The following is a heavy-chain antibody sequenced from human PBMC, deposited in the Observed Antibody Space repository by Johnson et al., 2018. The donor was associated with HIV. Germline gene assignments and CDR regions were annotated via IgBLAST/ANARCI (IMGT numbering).Heavy chain of an antibody. CDR1: GFAFSSYG. D-gene: IGHD2-21*01. J-gene: IGHJ3*01. V-gene: IGHV3-30*18. Sequence: QVQLVESGGGVVQPGRSLRLSCAASGFAFSSYGIHWVRQAPGKGLEWVAVISHDGSNEYYADSVKGRFTISRDNPKNTLYLQMNSLSYEDTAVYYCAKAIAVVIAGNNDDAFDVWGQGTVVTVSS. CDR3: AKAIAVVIAGNNDDAFDV. CDR2: ISHDGSNE.